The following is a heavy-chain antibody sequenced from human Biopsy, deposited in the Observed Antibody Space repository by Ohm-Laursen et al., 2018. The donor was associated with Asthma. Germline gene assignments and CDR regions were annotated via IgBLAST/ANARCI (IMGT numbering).Heavy chain of an antibody. V-gene: IGHV3-23*01. Sequence: GSLRLSCTASGFTFGGYAMSWARQAPGKGLEWVSTISPDGRSAHGPDSFRGRFTISRDNSRDTLYLQMRSLRADVTAVYYCVKDTVEDRGGYYTFDVWGQGTKVTVSS. D-gene: IGHD3-22*01. CDR2: ISPDGRSA. CDR3: VKDTVEDRGGYYTFDV. CDR1: GFTFGGYA. J-gene: IGHJ3*01.